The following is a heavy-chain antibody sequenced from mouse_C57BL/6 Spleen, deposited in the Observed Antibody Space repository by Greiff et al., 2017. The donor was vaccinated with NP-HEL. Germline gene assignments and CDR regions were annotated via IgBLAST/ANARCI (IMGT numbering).Heavy chain of an antibody. J-gene: IGHJ3*01. CDR1: GYTFTSYW. V-gene: IGHV1-52*01. CDR3: ARSDYDYTWFAY. D-gene: IGHD2-4*01. Sequence: VQLQQPGAELVRPGSSVKLSCKASGYTFTSYWMHWVKQRPIQGLEWIGNIDPSDSETHYNQKFKDKATLTVDKSSSTAYMRLRSLTSEDSAVYYCARSDYDYTWFAYWGQGTLVTVSA. CDR2: IDPSDSET.